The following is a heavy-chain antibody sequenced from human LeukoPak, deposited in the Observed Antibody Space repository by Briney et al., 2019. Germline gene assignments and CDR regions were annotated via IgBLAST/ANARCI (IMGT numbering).Heavy chain of an antibody. V-gene: IGHV1-69*04. D-gene: IGHD4-23*01. Sequence: GSSVKVSCKASGGTFSSYDISWVRQAPGQGLEWMGRIIRILGIANYAQKFQGRVTITADKSTSTAYMELSSLRCEDTAVYYCARGSVDVDYWGQGTLVTVSS. CDR1: GGTFSSYD. CDR3: ARGSVDVDY. CDR2: IIRILGIA. J-gene: IGHJ4*02.